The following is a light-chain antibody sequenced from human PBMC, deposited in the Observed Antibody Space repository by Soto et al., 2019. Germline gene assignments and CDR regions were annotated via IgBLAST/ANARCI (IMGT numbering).Light chain of an antibody. Sequence: DIQMTQSPSTLSASVGERVTITCRASQGVSNWLAWYQQKPGKAPNLLIYDVSSLESGVPSRFSSSGSGTEIILTISSLQPDDFATYYCKQYDSYSWTVGQGTKVDIK. J-gene: IGKJ1*01. CDR2: DVS. CDR1: QGVSNW. CDR3: KQYDSYSWT. V-gene: IGKV1-5*01.